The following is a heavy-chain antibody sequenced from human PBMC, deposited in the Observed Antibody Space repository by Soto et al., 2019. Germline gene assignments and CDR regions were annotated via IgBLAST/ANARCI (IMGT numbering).Heavy chain of an antibody. D-gene: IGHD2-21*02. Sequence: QVQLVESGGGVVQPGRSLRLSCAASGFTFSSYGMHWVRQAPGKGLEWVAVISYDGSNKYYADSVKGRFTISRDNSKNTLDLQMNSLRAEDTAVYYCAKEAFVVVTAPDFDYWGQGTLVTVSS. V-gene: IGHV3-30*18. CDR1: GFTFSSYG. CDR3: AKEAFVVVTAPDFDY. J-gene: IGHJ4*02. CDR2: ISYDGSNK.